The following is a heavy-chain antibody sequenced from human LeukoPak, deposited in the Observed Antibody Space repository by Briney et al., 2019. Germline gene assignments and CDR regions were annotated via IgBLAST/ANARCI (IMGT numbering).Heavy chain of an antibody. CDR2: ISYDGSNK. CDR1: GFTFRSYG. V-gene: IGHV3-30*18. D-gene: IGHD5-12*01. CDR3: AKFGTYSGSDSFDY. Sequence: GRSLRLSCAASGFTFRSYGMHWVRQAPGKGLEWVAVISYDGSNKYYADSVKGRFTISRDNSKNTLYLQMNSLRAEDTAVYYCAKFGTYSGSDSFDYWGQGTLVTVSS. J-gene: IGHJ4*02.